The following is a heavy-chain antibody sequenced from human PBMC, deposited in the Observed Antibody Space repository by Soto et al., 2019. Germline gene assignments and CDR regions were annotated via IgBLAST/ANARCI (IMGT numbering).Heavy chain of an antibody. D-gene: IGHD2-15*01. Sequence: ASVKVSCKASGCTFSSYAISWVRQAPGQGLEWMGGIIPIFGTANYAQKFQGRVTITADKSTSTAYMELSSLRSEDTAVYYCARGRVVAAGGYYYYSYGMDVWGQGTTVTVSS. CDR2: IIPIFGTA. V-gene: IGHV1-69*06. CDR1: GCTFSSYA. CDR3: ARGRVVAAGGYYYYSYGMDV. J-gene: IGHJ6*02.